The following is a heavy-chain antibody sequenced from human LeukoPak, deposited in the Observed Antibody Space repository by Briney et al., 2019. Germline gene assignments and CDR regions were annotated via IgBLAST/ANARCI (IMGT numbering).Heavy chain of an antibody. V-gene: IGHV3-7*01. CDR2: INQDGSDK. CDR3: VGGDY. Sequence: GGPLRLSCAASGLTFSIHWMNWVRQAPGKGLECVANINQDGSDKYYVDSVKGRFTISRDNTKNSLHLQMNSLRAEDTAVYYCVGGDYWGQGTLVTVSS. J-gene: IGHJ4*02. CDR1: GLTFSIHW.